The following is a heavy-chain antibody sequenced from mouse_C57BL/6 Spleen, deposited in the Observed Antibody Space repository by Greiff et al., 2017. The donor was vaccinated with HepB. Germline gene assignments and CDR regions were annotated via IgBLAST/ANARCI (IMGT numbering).Heavy chain of an antibody. V-gene: IGHV1-52*01. D-gene: IGHD1-1*01. CDR3: ATYYCGSTWFAY. CDR1: GYTFTSYW. CDR2: IDPSDSET. J-gene: IGHJ3*01. Sequence: QVQLQQPGAELVRPGSSVKLSCKASGYTFTSYWMHWVKQRPIQGLEWIGNIDPSDSETHYNQKFKDKATLTVDKSSSTAYMQLSSLTSEDSAVYYCATYYCGSTWFAYWGQGTLVTVSA.